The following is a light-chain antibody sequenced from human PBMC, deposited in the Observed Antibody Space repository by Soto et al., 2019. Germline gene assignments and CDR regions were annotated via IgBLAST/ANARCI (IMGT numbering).Light chain of an antibody. Sequence: EIVLTQSPGTLSLSPGERATLSCRASQSVGRDYLAWYQQKPGQAPRLLIYHASNRATGIPDRFSGSGSGTDFTLTISRLEPEDFAEFYCQQYASSPLTFGGWTKVEIK. CDR2: HAS. CDR3: QQYASSPLT. J-gene: IGKJ4*01. V-gene: IGKV3-20*01. CDR1: QSVGRDY.